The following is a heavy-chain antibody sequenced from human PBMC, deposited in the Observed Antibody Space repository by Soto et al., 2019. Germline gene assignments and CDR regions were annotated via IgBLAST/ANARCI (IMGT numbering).Heavy chain of an antibody. CDR3: ARSDFYDFGTLGTFDI. V-gene: IGHV1-69*02. Sequence: SVKVSCKASGGTFSSYTISWVRQAPGQGLEWMGRIIPILGIANYAQKFQGRVTITADKSTSTAYMELSSLRSEDTAVYYCARSDFYDFGTLGTFDIWGQGTMVTVSS. D-gene: IGHD3-3*01. CDR2: IIPILGIA. J-gene: IGHJ3*02. CDR1: GGTFSSYT.